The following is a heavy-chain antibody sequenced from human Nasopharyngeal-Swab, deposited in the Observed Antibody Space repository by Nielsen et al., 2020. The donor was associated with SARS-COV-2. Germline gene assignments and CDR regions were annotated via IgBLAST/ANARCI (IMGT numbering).Heavy chain of an antibody. CDR3: ARVDTAMIEAYFDY. CDR1: GGSISSGGYY. J-gene: IGHJ4*02. D-gene: IGHD5-18*01. V-gene: IGHV4-30-4*08. CDR2: IYYSGST. Sequence: SETLSLTCTVSGGSISSGGYYWSWIRQHPGKGLEWIGYIYYSGSTYYNPSFKSRVTISVDTSKNQFSLKLSSVTAADTAVYYCARVDTAMIEAYFDYWGQGTLVTVSS.